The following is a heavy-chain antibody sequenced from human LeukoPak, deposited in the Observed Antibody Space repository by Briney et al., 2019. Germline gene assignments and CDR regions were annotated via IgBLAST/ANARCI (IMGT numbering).Heavy chain of an antibody. V-gene: IGHV1-18*01. CDR2: ISGYNGNT. J-gene: IGHJ4*02. Sequence: ASVKVSCKASGYSFTSSGITWVRQAPAQGLEWMGWISGYNGNTADAQIFQGRVTMTTDTSTSTAYMELRSLRSDDTAVYYCARSGHCSGTSCYGEGIDFWGQGTLVTVSS. CDR3: ARSGHCSGTSCYGEGIDF. D-gene: IGHD2-2*01. CDR1: GYSFTSSG.